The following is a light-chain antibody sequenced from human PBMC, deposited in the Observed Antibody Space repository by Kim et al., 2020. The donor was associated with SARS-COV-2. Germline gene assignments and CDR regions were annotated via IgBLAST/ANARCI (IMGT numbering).Light chain of an antibody. Sequence: QSALTQPASVSGSPGQSITISCTGTSSDVGGYNFVSWYQQHPGKAPKLMIYDVSRRPSGVSYRFSGSKSGNTASLTISGLQAEDEADYYCSSYTSSSPHVFGTGTKVTVL. J-gene: IGLJ1*01. CDR1: SSDVGGYNF. V-gene: IGLV2-14*01. CDR3: SSYTSSSPHV. CDR2: DVS.